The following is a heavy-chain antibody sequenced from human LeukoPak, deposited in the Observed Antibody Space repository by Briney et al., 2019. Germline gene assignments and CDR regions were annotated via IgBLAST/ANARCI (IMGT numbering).Heavy chain of an antibody. CDR2: INPSGDSA. D-gene: IGHD2-15*01. Sequence: ASVKVSCKASGYGFTSHYMHWVRQAPGQGLEWMGIINPSGDSASYAQKFQGRVTMTRDTSTSTVYMELSSLRSEDTAVYYCARGGSRNCDYWGQGTLVTVPS. V-gene: IGHV1-46*01. J-gene: IGHJ4*02. CDR3: ARGGSRNCDY. CDR1: GYGFTSHY.